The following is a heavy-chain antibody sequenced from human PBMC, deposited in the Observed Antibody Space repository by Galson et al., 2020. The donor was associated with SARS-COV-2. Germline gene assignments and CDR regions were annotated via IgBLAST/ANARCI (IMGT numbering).Heavy chain of an antibody. V-gene: IGHV4-31*03. J-gene: IGHJ4*02. D-gene: IGHD1-26*01. CDR3: AEGLGGDY. CDR2: IFYSGFT. Sequence: SETLSLTCTVSGGSVTSEGSYWSWIRQHPGKGLEWIGYIFYSGFTYYSPSFKSRVTMSLDTSKNQFSLQLNSVTAADTAVYYCAEGLGGDYWGQGTLVTVSS. CDR1: GGSVTSEGSY.